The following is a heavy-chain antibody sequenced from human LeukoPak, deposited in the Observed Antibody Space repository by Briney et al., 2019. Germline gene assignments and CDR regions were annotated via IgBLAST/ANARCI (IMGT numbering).Heavy chain of an antibody. Sequence: GGSLRLSCAASGFTFSSYGMHWIRQAPGKGLEWVAVISYDGSNKYYADSVKGRFTISRDNSKSTLYLQMNSLRAEDTAVYYCAKDPSLAPWGQGTLVTVSS. CDR3: AKDPSLAP. CDR2: ISYDGSNK. J-gene: IGHJ5*02. CDR1: GFTFSSYG. V-gene: IGHV3-30*18. D-gene: IGHD6-6*01.